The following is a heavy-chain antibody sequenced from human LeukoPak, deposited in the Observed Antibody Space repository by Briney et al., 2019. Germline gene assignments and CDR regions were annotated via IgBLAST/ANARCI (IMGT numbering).Heavy chain of an antibody. CDR1: GGSINAFY. J-gene: IGHJ3*01. CDR3: ARQPANTAAFDV. Sequence: TPSETLFLTCSVSGGSINAFYWSWIRQPPGKGLEWIAYVRDNGENNYNPSLKSRVAISLDTANNQISLRLNFVTAADTAIYYCARQPANTAAFDVWSQGTMVTVSS. CDR2: VRDNGEN. D-gene: IGHD5-18*01. V-gene: IGHV4-59*08.